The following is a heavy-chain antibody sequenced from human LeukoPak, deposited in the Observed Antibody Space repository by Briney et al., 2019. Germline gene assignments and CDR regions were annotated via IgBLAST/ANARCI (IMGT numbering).Heavy chain of an antibody. D-gene: IGHD3-22*01. J-gene: IGHJ4*02. CDR2: IHRTGGT. V-gene: IGHV4-59*08. CDR3: ARSYDTSGYYYYFDY. CDR1: GGSISSYY. Sequence: SETLSLTCTVSGGSISSYYWSWIRQPPGKGLEWIGYIHRTGGTSYNPSLKSRLTKSLDTSKNQFSLKLSSMTATDTAVYYCARSYDTSGYYYYFDYWGQGTLVTVSS.